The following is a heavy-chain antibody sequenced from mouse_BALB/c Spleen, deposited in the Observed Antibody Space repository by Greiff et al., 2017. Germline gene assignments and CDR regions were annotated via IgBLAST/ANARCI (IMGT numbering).Heavy chain of an antibody. D-gene: IGHD1-1*01. Sequence: EVKLMESGGGLVKPGGSLKLSCAASGFTFSSYAMSWVRQSPEKRLEWVAEISSGGSYTYYPDTVTGRFSISRDNAKNTLYLEMSSLRSEDTAMYYCARYYGYAMDYWGQGTSVTVSS. CDR2: ISSGGSYT. J-gene: IGHJ4*01. V-gene: IGHV5-9-4*01. CDR3: ARYYGYAMDY. CDR1: GFTFSSYA.